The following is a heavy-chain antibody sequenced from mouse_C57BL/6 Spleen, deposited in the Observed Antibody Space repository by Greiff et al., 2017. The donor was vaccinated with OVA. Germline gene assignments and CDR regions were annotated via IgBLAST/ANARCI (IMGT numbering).Heavy chain of an antibody. CDR3: ARHYGYDGDAWFAY. Sequence: EVKLVESGGDLVKPGGSLKLSCAASGFTFSSYGMSWVRQTPDKRLEWVATISSGGSYTYYPDSVKGRFTISRDNAKNTLYLQMSSLKSEDTAMYYCARHYGYDGDAWFAYWGQGTLVTVSA. CDR2: ISSGGSYT. D-gene: IGHD2-2*01. V-gene: IGHV5-6*01. J-gene: IGHJ3*01. CDR1: GFTFSSYG.